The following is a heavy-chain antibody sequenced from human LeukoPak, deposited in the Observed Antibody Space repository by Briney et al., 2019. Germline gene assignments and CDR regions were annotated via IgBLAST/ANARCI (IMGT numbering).Heavy chain of an antibody. CDR2: ISSSSSYI. CDR1: GFTFSSYS. D-gene: IGHD2-2*01. CDR3: ARDPPSAVPAATDAFDI. Sequence: GGSLRLSCAASGFTFSSYSMNWVRQAPGKGLEWVSSISSSSSYIYYADSVKGRFTISRDNAKNSLYLQMNSLRAEDRAVYYCARDPPSAVPAATDAFDIWGQGTMITVSS. V-gene: IGHV3-21*01. J-gene: IGHJ3*02.